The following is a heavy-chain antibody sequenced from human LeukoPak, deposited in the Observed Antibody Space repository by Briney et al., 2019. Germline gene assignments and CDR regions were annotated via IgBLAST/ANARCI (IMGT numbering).Heavy chain of an antibody. CDR2: IYSGGST. CDR1: GFTFSSYS. Sequence: GGSLRLSCAASGFTFSSYSMNWVRQAPGKGLEWVSVIYSGGSTYYADSVKGRFTISRDNSKNTLYLQMNSLRAEDTAVYYCARGREYQLDFDYWGQGTLVTVSS. V-gene: IGHV3-53*01. J-gene: IGHJ4*02. CDR3: ARGREYQLDFDY. D-gene: IGHD2-2*01.